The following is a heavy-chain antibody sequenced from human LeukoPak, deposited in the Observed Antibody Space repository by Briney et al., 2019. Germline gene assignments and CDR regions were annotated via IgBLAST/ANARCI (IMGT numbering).Heavy chain of an antibody. V-gene: IGHV3-30*18. CDR2: ISYDGSNK. J-gene: IGHJ4*02. Sequence: PGGSLRLSCAASGFTFSSYGMHWVRQAPGKGLEWVAVISYDGSNKYYADSVKGRFTISRDNSKNTLYLQMNSLRAEDPAVYYCAKAISGSLDYWGQGTLVTVSS. CDR3: AKAISGSLDY. CDR1: GFTFSSYG. D-gene: IGHD3-10*01.